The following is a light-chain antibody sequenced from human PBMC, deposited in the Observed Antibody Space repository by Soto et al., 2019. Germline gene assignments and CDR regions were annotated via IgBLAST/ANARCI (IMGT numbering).Light chain of an antibody. V-gene: IGKV3-11*01. J-gene: IGKJ4*01. CDR1: QSVSSY. CDR3: QQRSNWPPTLT. Sequence: EIVMTQPPATLSVSPGERATLSRRASQSVSSYLAWYQQKPGQAPRLLIYDASNRATGIPARFSGSGSGTDFTLTISSLEPEDFAVYYCQQRSNWPPTLTFGGGTKVDI. CDR2: DAS.